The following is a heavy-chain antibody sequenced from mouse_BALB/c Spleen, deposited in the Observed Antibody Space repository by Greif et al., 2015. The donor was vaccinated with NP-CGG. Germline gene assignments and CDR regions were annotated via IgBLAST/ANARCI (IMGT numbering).Heavy chain of an antibody. CDR3: ASRIDDGYLYWYFDV. CDR1: GFAFSSYD. J-gene: IGHJ1*01. V-gene: IGHV5-12-1*01. CDR2: ISSGGGST. Sequence: EVQLQQSGGGLVKPGGSLKLSCAASGFAFSSYDMSWVRQTPEKRLEWVAYISSGGGSTYYPDTVKGRFTISRDDAKNTLYLQMSSLKSEDTATYYCASRIDDGYLYWYFDVWGAGTTVTVSS. D-gene: IGHD2-3*01.